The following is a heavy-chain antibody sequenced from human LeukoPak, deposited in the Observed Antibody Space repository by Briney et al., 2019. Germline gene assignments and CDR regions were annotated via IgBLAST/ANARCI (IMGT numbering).Heavy chain of an antibody. CDR3: ARGEYYDFWSGRGGAFDI. V-gene: IGHV3-48*01. CDR2: ISSSSSTI. CDR1: GFTFSSYS. Sequence: GGSLRLSCAASGFTFSSYSMNWVRQAPGKGLEWVSYISSSSSTIYYADSVKGRFTISRDNAKNSLYLQMNSLRAEDTAVYYCARGEYYDFWSGRGGAFDIWGQGTMVTVSS. J-gene: IGHJ3*02. D-gene: IGHD3-3*01.